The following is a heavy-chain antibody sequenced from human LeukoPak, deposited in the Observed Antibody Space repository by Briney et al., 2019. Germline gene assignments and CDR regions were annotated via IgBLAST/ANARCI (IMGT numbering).Heavy chain of an antibody. CDR2: IDSSGGYM. D-gene: IGHD3-22*01. CDR1: GFTFNTYS. J-gene: IGHJ4*02. CDR3: ARLDSSGYYYVSY. V-gene: IGHV3-21*04. Sequence: GGSLRLSCEASGFTFNTYSMNWARQAPGKGLEWVSSIDSSGGYMFYADSVKGRFTISRDNSKNTLYLQMNSLRAEDTAVYYCARLDSSGYYYVSYWGQGTLVTVSS.